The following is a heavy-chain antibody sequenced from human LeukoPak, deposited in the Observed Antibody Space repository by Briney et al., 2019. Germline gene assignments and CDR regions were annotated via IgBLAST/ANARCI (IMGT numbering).Heavy chain of an antibody. CDR2: IIPIIGTP. Sequence: SVKVSCKASGGTFSSNVISWVRQAPGQGLEWMGRIIPIIGTPDYAQKFQGRATITADKSTNTAYMELTSLKSEDTAVYYCARAGGSSWYVSLYYWGQGTLVTVSS. J-gene: IGHJ4*02. CDR1: GGTFSSNV. V-gene: IGHV1-69*04. CDR3: ARAGGSSWYVSLYY. D-gene: IGHD6-13*01.